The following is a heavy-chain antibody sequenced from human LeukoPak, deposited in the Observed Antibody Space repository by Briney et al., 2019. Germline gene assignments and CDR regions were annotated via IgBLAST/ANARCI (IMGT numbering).Heavy chain of an antibody. CDR1: GYTFTGYY. CDR3: ARGLRVGATYDY. Sequence: ASVTVSCEASGYTFTGYYMHWVRQAPGQGLEWMGWINPNSGGTNYAQKFQGRVTMTRDTSISTAYMELSRLRSDDTAVYYCARGLRVGATYDYWGQGTLVTVSS. J-gene: IGHJ4*02. D-gene: IGHD1-26*01. V-gene: IGHV1-2*02. CDR2: INPNSGGT.